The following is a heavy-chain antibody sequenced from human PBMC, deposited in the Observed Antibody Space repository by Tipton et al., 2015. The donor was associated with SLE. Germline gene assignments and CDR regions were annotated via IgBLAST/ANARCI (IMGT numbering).Heavy chain of an antibody. CDR2: IDPSDSYT. CDR3: ARAIIVGAYYYYGMDV. Sequence: VQLVQSGAEVKKPGESLRISCKGSGYSFTSYWITWVRQMPGKGLEWMGRIDPSDSYTNYSPSFQGHVTISADKSISTAYLQWSSLKASDTAMYYCARAIIVGAYYYYGMDVWGQGTTVTVSS. V-gene: IGHV5-10-1*01. CDR1: GYSFTSYW. D-gene: IGHD1-26*01. J-gene: IGHJ6*02.